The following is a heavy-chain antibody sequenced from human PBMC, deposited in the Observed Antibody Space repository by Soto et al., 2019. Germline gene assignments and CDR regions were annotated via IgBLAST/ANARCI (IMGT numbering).Heavy chain of an antibody. CDR2: INHSGST. D-gene: IGHD3-22*01. Sequence: PSETLSLTCAVYGGSFSGYYWSWIRQPPGKGLEWIGEINHSGSTNYNPSLKSRVTISVDTSKNQFSLKLSSVTAADTAVYYCASDQYYYDSSGSYWGQGTLVTVSS. J-gene: IGHJ4*02. V-gene: IGHV4-34*01. CDR3: ASDQYYYDSSGSY. CDR1: GGSFSGYY.